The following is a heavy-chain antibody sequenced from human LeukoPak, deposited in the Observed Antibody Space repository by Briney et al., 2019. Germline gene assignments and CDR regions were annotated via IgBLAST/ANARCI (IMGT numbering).Heavy chain of an antibody. J-gene: IGHJ3*02. Sequence: GRSLRLSCAASGFTFRSYGMHWIRQAPGKGLEWVAVIWYDGSNKYYADSVKGRFTISRDNSKNTLYLQMNSLRAEDTAVYYCARDCGGGSCDAFDIWGQGTMVTVSS. CDR2: IWYDGSNK. CDR3: ARDCGGGSCDAFDI. CDR1: GFTFRSYG. D-gene: IGHD2-15*01. V-gene: IGHV3-33*01.